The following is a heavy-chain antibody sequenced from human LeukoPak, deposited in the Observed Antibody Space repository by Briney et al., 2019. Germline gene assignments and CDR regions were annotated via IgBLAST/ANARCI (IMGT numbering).Heavy chain of an antibody. CDR2: ISSSGSTI. V-gene: IGHV3-11*01. J-gene: IGHJ4*02. D-gene: IGHD3-22*01. Sequence: GGSLRLSCAASGFTFSDYYMSWIRQAPGKGLEWVSYISSSGSTIYYADSVKGRFTISRDNAKNSLYLQMNSLRAEDTAVYYCARDLDHYYDISGYIDYWGQGTLVTVSS. CDR1: GFTFSDYY. CDR3: ARDLDHYYDISGYIDY.